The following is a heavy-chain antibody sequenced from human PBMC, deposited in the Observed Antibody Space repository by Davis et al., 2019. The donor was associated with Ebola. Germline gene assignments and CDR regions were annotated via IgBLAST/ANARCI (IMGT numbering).Heavy chain of an antibody. CDR2: ISGSGGTT. CDR3: AREERRIVPAAPWTTGY. V-gene: IGHV3-23*01. D-gene: IGHD2-2*01. Sequence: PGGSLRLSCAASGFAFSNYALSWVRQGPGKGLEWVAAISGSGGTTYYADSVKGRFTISRDNSKNTLYLQMISLRAEDTAVYYCAREERRIVPAAPWTTGYWGQGTLVTVSS. J-gene: IGHJ4*02. CDR1: GFAFSNYA.